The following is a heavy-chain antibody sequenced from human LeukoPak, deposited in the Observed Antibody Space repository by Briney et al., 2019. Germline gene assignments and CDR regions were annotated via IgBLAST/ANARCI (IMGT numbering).Heavy chain of an antibody. J-gene: IGHJ4*02. CDR2: IYPGDSDT. Sequence: GESLKISCKGSGYSFTSYWSGWVRQMPGKGLEWMGIIYPGDSDTRYSPSLQGQVTISAEKSIRTAYLQWSSLKASDTALYYCASRKKGMATAGFDYWGQGTLVTVSS. V-gene: IGHV5-51*01. D-gene: IGHD5-24*01. CDR1: GYSFTSYW. CDR3: ASRKKGMATAGFDY.